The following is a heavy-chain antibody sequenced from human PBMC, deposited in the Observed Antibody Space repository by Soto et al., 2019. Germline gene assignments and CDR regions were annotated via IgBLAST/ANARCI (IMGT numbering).Heavy chain of an antibody. Sequence: QVQLVQSGAEVKKPGASVKVSCKASGYTFTGYYMHWVRQAPGQGLEWMGWINPNSGGTNYAQKFQGWVTMTRHTSISTAYLELSRLRSDDTAVYYCARADPKSYDILTGYYRGYGIDVWGQGTTVTVSS. CDR1: GYTFTGYY. CDR3: ARADPKSYDILTGYYRGYGIDV. J-gene: IGHJ6*02. V-gene: IGHV1-2*04. CDR2: INPNSGGT. D-gene: IGHD3-9*01.